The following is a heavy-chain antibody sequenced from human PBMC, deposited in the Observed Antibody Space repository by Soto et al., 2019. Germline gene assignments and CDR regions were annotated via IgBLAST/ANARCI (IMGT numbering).Heavy chain of an antibody. CDR3: ARDQITMVRGVIISWFDP. CDR1: GYTFTSYD. J-gene: IGHJ5*02. CDR2: MNPNSGNT. Sequence: ASVTVSCKASGYTFTSYDINWVRRATGQGLEWMGWMNPNSGNTGYAQKFQGRVTMARNTSISTAYMELSSLRSEDTAVYYCARDQITMVRGVIISWFDPWGQGTLVTVSS. V-gene: IGHV1-8*01. D-gene: IGHD3-10*01.